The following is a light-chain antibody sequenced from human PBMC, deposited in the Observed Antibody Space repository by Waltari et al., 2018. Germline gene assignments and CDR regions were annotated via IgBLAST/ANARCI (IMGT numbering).Light chain of an antibody. CDR2: WAS. V-gene: IGKV4-1*01. CDR1: QSVLYNSIHKTY. J-gene: IGKJ1*01. CDR3: QQYYTIPPT. Sequence: DIVMTQSPDSLAVSLGERATINCKSSQSVLYNSIHKTYVAWYQHKPGQSPKLLIYWASTRDSGVPDRFSGSGSGTDFTLTIRSLQAEDVAVYYCQQYYTIPPTFGQGTKVEIK.